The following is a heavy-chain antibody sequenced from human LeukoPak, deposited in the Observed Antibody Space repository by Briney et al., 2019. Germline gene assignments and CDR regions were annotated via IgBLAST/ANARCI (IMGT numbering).Heavy chain of an antibody. CDR2: INHSGST. CDR1: GGSFSGYY. CDR3: ASRPLSAVTTNFDY. V-gene: IGHV4-34*01. J-gene: IGHJ4*02. Sequence: SETLSLTCAVYGGSFSGYYWSWIRQPPGKGLEWIGEINHSGSTNYNPSLKSRVTISVDTSKNQFSLKLSSVTAADTAVYYCASRPLSAVTTNFDYWGQGTLVTVSS. D-gene: IGHD4-17*01.